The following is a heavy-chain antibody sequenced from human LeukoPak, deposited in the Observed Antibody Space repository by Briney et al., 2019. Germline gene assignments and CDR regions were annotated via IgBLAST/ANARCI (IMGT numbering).Heavy chain of an antibody. CDR3: AKDWLHIVVVEDAFDI. D-gene: IGHD2-21*01. CDR1: GFTFSSYA. CDR2: ISGSGGST. V-gene: IGHV3-23*01. J-gene: IGHJ3*02. Sequence: GGSLRLSCAAPGFTFSSYAMSWVRQAPGKGLEWVSAISGSGGSTYYADSVKGRFTISRDNSKNTLYLQMNSLRAEDTAVYYCAKDWLHIVVVEDAFDIWGQGTMVTVSS.